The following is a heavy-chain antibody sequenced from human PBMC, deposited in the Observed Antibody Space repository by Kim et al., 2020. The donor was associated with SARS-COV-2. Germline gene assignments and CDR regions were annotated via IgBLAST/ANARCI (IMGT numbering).Heavy chain of an antibody. CDR2: ISYDGSNK. V-gene: IGHV3-30*04. CDR3: ARDAKRGYSYGWTYYYYG. CDR1: GFTFSSYA. J-gene: IGHJ6*01. Sequence: GGSLRLSCAASGFTFSSYAMHWVRQAPGKGLECVTIISYDGSNKYYADSVKGRFTISRDNSKNTLYLQMNSLRPEDTAVYYCARDAKRGYSYGWTYYYYG. D-gene: IGHD5-18*01.